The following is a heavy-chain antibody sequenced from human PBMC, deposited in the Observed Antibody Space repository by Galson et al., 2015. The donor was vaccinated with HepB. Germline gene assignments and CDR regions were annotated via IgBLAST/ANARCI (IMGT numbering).Heavy chain of an antibody. J-gene: IGHJ4*02. CDR1: RFTFSTYS. CDR2: ITSSSSTI. CDR3: ARDEYYYGSGSYYFDY. D-gene: IGHD3-10*01. Sequence: SLRLSCAASRFTFSTYSMNWVRQAPGKGLEWVSYITSSSSTIYYADSVKGRFTISRDNAKNSLYLQMNSLRAEDTAVYYCARDEYYYGSGSYYFDYWGQGTLVTVSS. V-gene: IGHV3-48*01.